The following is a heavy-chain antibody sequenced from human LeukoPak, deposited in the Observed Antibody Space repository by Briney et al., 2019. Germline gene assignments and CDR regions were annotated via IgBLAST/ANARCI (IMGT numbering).Heavy chain of an antibody. V-gene: IGHV3-23*01. CDR3: ATRDIVVVVAATENFDY. D-gene: IGHD2-15*01. Sequence: PGGSLRLSCAASGFTFSSYAMSWVRQAPGKGLEWVSAISGSGGSTYYADSVKGRFTISRDNSKNTLYLQMNSLRAEDTAVYYCATRDIVVVVAATENFDYWGQGTLVTVSS. CDR1: GFTFSSYA. J-gene: IGHJ4*02. CDR2: ISGSGGST.